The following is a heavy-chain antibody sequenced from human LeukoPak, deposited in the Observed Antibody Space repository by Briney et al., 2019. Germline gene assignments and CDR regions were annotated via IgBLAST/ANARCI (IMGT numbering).Heavy chain of an antibody. CDR3: AKDLGTAPGSGSYYD. D-gene: IGHD1-26*01. Sequence: PGGSLRLSCTASGFTFSSYGMHWVRQAPGKGLEWVAVISYDGSNKYYADSVKGRFTISRDNSKNTLYLQMNSLRAEDTAVYYCAKDLGTAPGSGSYYDWGQGTLVTVSS. CDR1: GFTFSSYG. J-gene: IGHJ4*02. CDR2: ISYDGSNK. V-gene: IGHV3-30*18.